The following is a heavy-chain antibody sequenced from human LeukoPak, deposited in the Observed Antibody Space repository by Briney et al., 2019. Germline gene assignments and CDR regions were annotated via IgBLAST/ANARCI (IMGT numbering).Heavy chain of an antibody. CDR2: IYHSGST. V-gene: IGHV4-4*02. CDR3: ASWKYSSWKPDY. CDR1: GGSISSSNW. D-gene: IGHD6-6*01. J-gene: IGHJ4*02. Sequence: SETLSLTCAVSGGSISSSNWWSWVRQPPGKGLEWIGEIYHSGSTNYNPSLKSRVTISVDKSKNQFSLKLSSVTAADTAVYYCASWKYSSWKPDYWGQGTLVTVSS.